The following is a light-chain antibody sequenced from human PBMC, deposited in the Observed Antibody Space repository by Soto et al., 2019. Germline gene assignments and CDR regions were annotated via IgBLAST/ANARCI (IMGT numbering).Light chain of an antibody. Sequence: QSVSESPGKTATISCTRSSGSIASNYVQWYQLRPGSAPTTVIYEDNQRPSGVPDRFSGSIDSSSNSASLTISGLKTDDEAHYYCQSYDSSNPWVFGGGTKVTVL. J-gene: IGLJ3*02. CDR1: SGSIASNY. CDR3: QSYDSSNPWV. CDR2: EDN. V-gene: IGLV6-57*03.